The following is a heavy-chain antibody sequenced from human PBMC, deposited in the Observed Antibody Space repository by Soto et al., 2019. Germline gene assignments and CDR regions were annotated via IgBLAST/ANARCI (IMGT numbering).Heavy chain of an antibody. J-gene: IGHJ3*02. CDR1: GGTFSSYA. CDR2: IIPIFGTA. D-gene: IGHD3-22*01. V-gene: IGHV1-69*13. Sequence: SVKVSCKASGGTFSSYAISWVRQAPGQGLEWVGGIIPIFGTANYAQKFQGRVTITADESTSTAYMELSSLRSEDTAVYYCARDFSSSGYHDAFDIWGQGTMVTVSS. CDR3: ARDFSSSGYHDAFDI.